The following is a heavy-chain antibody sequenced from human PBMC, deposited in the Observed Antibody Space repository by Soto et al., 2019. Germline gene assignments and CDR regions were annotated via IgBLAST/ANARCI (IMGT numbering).Heavy chain of an antibody. V-gene: IGHV4-34*01. J-gene: IGHJ4*02. CDR3: ASSLAAAGSDY. CDR2: INHSGST. Sequence: SETLSLTCAVYGGSFSGYYWSWIRQPPGKGLEWIGEINHSGSTNYNPSLKSRVTISVDTSKNQFSLKLSSVTAADTAVYYCASSLAAAGSDYWGQGTLVTVSS. D-gene: IGHD6-13*01. CDR1: GGSFSGYY.